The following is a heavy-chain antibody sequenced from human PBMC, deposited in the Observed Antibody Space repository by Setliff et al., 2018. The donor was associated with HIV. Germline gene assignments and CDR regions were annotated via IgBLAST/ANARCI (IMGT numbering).Heavy chain of an antibody. Sequence: PSETLSLTCTVSGGSISSSSYYWGWIRQPPGKGLEWIGSIYYSGSTYYNPSLKSRVTISEDTSKNQFSLKMRSVTAADTAVYYCAREQHRMYNSGWYFHIGSWGQGARVTVSS. V-gene: IGHV4-39*07. J-gene: IGHJ4*02. CDR1: GGSISSSSYY. CDR2: IYYSGST. D-gene: IGHD6-19*01. CDR3: AREQHRMYNSGWYFHIGS.